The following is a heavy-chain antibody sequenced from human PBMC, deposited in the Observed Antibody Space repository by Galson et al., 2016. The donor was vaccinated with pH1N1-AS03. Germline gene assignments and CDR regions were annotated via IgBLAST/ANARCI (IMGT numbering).Heavy chain of an antibody. Sequence: SLRLSCAGSGFTFNKYVMHWVRQAPGKGLEYVSGVYPNGVSPHYADSVKDRFTISRDNSKNTLSLRMRSLTTEDTAVYYCVKDLTGWGAFDFWGQGTMVTVS. D-gene: IGHD6-19*01. J-gene: IGHJ3*01. V-gene: IGHV3-64D*06. CDR3: VKDLTGWGAFDF. CDR2: VYPNGVSP. CDR1: GFTFNKYV.